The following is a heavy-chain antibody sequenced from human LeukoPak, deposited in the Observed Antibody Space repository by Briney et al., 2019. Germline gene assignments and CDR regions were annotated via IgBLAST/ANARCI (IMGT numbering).Heavy chain of an antibody. CDR2: IYVRGST. D-gene: IGHD1-1*01. J-gene: IGHJ4*02. CDR3: ARGYRFYFDY. V-gene: IGHV4-61*02. CDR1: GGSISSSSYY. Sequence: SETLSLTCTVSGGSISSSSYYWSWIRQPAGKGLEWIGRIYVRGSTSYNPALKSRVTISADTSKNQFSLKVSSVTAADTAVYYCARGYRFYFDYWGQGTLVTVSS.